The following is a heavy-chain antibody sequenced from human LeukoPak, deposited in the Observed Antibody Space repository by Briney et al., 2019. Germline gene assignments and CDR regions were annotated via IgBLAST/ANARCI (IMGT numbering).Heavy chain of an antibody. J-gene: IGHJ4*02. CDR1: GFTFDDYT. Sequence: GGSLRLSCAASGFTFDDYTMHWVRQAPGKGLEWVSLISWDGGSTYYADSVKGRFTISRDNSKNSLYLQMNSLRTEDTALYYCATMVALGHDFSSGLDYWGQGTLVTVSS. CDR2: ISWDGGST. D-gene: IGHD3-3*01. V-gene: IGHV3-43*01. CDR3: ATMVALGHDFSSGLDY.